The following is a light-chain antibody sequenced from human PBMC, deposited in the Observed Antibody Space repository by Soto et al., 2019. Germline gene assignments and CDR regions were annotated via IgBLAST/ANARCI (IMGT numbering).Light chain of an antibody. V-gene: IGLV1-51*01. Sequence: QSALTQPPSVSAAPGQKVTISCSGSGSNIGDNYVSWYQQLPGTAPKLLIYDNNKRPSGIPDRFSGSKSGTSATLGITGLQTGDEADYYCGTWDSSLSAVLFGGGTKLTVL. CDR3: GTWDSSLSAVL. CDR1: GSNIGDNY. CDR2: DNN. J-gene: IGLJ2*01.